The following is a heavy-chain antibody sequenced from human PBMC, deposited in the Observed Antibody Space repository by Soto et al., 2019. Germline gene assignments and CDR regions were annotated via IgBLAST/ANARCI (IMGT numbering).Heavy chain of an antibody. D-gene: IGHD4-17*01. CDR3: ARVWPYGDYLYWYFDL. V-gene: IGHV1-8*01. J-gene: IGHJ2*01. Sequence: QVQLVQSGAEVKKPGASVKVSCKASGYTFTSYDINWVRQATGQGLEWMGWMNPNSGNTGYAQKFQGRVTMTRNTSISTAYMELSSLRSEDTAVYYCARVWPYGDYLYWYFDLWGRGTLVTVSS. CDR1: GYTFTSYD. CDR2: MNPNSGNT.